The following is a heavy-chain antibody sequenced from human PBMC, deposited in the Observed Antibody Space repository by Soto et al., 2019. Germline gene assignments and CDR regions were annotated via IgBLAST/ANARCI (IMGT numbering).Heavy chain of an antibody. Sequence: QVQLVQSGAEVKKPGASVKVSCKASGYTFTGYYMHWVRQAPGQGLGWMGWINPNSGGTNYAQKFQGRVTMTRDTSISTAYMELSRLRSDDTAVYYCARDRDMITFGGVISPNDAFDIWGQGTMVTVSS. CDR2: INPNSGGT. CDR1: GYTFTGYY. J-gene: IGHJ3*02. CDR3: ARDRDMITFGGVISPNDAFDI. V-gene: IGHV1-2*02. D-gene: IGHD3-16*02.